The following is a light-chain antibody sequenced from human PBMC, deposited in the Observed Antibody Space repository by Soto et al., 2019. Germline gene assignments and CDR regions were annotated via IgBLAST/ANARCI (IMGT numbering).Light chain of an antibody. CDR3: SSYTRSSTEV. J-gene: IGLJ1*01. CDR2: DVN. CDR1: SSDVSAYNY. Sequence: QSVLEHPAYGSGAPVRSSPISCTRTSSDVSAYNYVSWYQQHPGKAPKLMIYDVNNRPSGVSNRFSGSKSGNTASLTVSGLQAEDEAEYYCSSYTRSSTEVFGTGTTVTVL. V-gene: IGLV2-14*01.